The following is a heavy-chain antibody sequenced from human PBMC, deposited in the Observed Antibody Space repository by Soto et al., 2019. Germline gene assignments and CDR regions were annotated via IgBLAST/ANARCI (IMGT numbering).Heavy chain of an antibody. CDR3: ARHTAMVEFDY. CDR2: IYHSGST. V-gene: IGHV4-34*01. CDR1: GGSFSGYY. D-gene: IGHD5-18*01. J-gene: IGHJ4*02. Sequence: PSETLSLTCAVYGGSFSGYYWSWIRQPPGKGLEWIGDIYHSGSTNYNPSLKSRVTISVDTSKNQFSLKLSSVTAADTAVYYCARHTAMVEFDYWGQGTLVTVSS.